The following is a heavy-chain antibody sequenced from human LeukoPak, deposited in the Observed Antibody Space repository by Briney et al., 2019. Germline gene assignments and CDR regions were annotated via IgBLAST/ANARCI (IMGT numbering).Heavy chain of an antibody. Sequence: ASVKVSCKASGGTFSSYAISWVRQAPGQGLEWMGGIIPIFGTANYAQKFQGRVTITADESTSTAYMELRSLRSDDTAVYYCARVMIYDFWSGYYTADYYFDYWGQGTLVTVSS. V-gene: IGHV1-69*13. CDR3: ARVMIYDFWSGYYTADYYFDY. CDR1: GGTFSSYA. J-gene: IGHJ4*02. D-gene: IGHD3-3*01. CDR2: IIPIFGTA.